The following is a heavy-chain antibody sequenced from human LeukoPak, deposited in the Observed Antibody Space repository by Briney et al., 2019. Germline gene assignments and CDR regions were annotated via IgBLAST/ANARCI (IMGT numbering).Heavy chain of an antibody. V-gene: IGHV4-38-2*02. CDR1: GYSISSGYY. Sequence: SETLSLTCTVSGYSISSGYYWGWIRQPPGKGLEYIGIIYSIGTTYDNPSLRSRVTISVDTSKNQFSLKLSSVTAADTAIYYCARLYYGGWLGESDYWGQGTLVTVSS. CDR2: IYSIGTT. CDR3: ARLYYGGWLGESDY. D-gene: IGHD3-10*01. J-gene: IGHJ4*02.